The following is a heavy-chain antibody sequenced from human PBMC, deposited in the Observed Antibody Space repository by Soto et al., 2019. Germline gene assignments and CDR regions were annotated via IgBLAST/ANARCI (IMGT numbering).Heavy chain of an antibody. Sequence: EVQLVESGGGLVQPGGSLKLSCAASGFTFSGSAMHWVRQASGKGLEWVGRIRSKANSYATAYAASVTGRFTISRDDSKNTAYLQMNSLKTEDTAVYYCTSVIDGCIYWGQGTLVTVSS. CDR1: GFTFSGSA. V-gene: IGHV3-73*02. D-gene: IGHD6-19*01. J-gene: IGHJ4*02. CDR2: IRSKANSYAT. CDR3: TSVIDGCIY.